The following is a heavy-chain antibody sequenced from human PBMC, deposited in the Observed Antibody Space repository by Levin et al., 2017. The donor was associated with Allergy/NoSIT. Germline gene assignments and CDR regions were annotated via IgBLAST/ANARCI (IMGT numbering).Heavy chain of an antibody. Sequence: GASVKVSCKATGYTFGDYPMHWVRQAPGQGLEWMGWLNPDGGVTNYAEKFQGRVTMTRDTSLNTAYLELRRLTVDDAAVYFCATRSNTGSYLHNWGQGTLATV. CDR2: LNPDGGVT. V-gene: IGHV1-2*02. CDR3: ATRSNTGSYLHN. D-gene: IGHD1-1*01. J-gene: IGHJ4*02. CDR1: GYTFGDYP.